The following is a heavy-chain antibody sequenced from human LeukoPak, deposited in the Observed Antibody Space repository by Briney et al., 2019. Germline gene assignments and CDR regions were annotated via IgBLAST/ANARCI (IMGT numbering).Heavy chain of an antibody. V-gene: IGHV3-48*03. Sequence: HPGASLLLCSASSGFTFSSYDMKWVRQPPGRGLEWVSYISSSGSTIYYADSVKGRFTISRDNAKNTLYLQMNSLRAEDTAVYYCARDSPPGGYYYYGMDVWGQGTTVTVSS. D-gene: IGHD1-1*01. CDR3: ARDSPPGGYYYYGMDV. CDR1: GFTFSSYD. J-gene: IGHJ6*02. CDR2: ISSSGSTI.